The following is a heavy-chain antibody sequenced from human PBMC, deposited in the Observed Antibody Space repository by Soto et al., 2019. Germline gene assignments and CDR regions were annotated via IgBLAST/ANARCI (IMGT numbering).Heavy chain of an antibody. V-gene: IGHV2-5*02. CDR2: IYWDDDK. CDR1: GFSLSTRGVG. CDR3: AHSIADQLTLQWFDA. D-gene: IGHD2-2*01. Sequence: QITLKESGHTRVKPTQTLTLTCIFSGFSLSTRGVGVGWIRQPPGKALEWLALIYWDDDKRYSPSLKNRLTITKDTSKNQVVITLTNMDPVDTATYYCAHSIADQLTLQWFDAWGQGTLVTVSS. J-gene: IGHJ5*02.